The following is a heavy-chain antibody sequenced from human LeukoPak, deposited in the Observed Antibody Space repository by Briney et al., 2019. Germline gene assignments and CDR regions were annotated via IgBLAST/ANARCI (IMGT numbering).Heavy chain of an antibody. J-gene: IGHJ4*02. CDR1: GGTFSSYA. Sequence: SVKVSCKASGGTFSSYAISWVRQAPGQGLEWMGGIIPIFGTANYAQKFQGRVTITTDESTSTAYMELSSLRSEDTAVYYCATPRTDFWSGYDYWGQGTLVTVSS. V-gene: IGHV1-69*05. CDR3: ATPRTDFWSGYDY. D-gene: IGHD3-3*01. CDR2: IIPIFGTA.